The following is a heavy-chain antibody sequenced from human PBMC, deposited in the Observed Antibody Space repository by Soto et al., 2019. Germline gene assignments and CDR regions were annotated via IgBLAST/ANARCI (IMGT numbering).Heavy chain of an antibody. CDR1: GGTFSSYA. V-gene: IGHV1-69*01. CDR2: IIPIFGTA. CDR3: ASSEQYCSGGSCYRYYYGMDV. D-gene: IGHD2-15*01. J-gene: IGHJ6*02. Sequence: QVQLVQSGAEVKKPGSSVKVSCKASGGTFSSYAISWVRQAPGQGLEWMGGIIPIFGTANYAQKFQGRVTIPADESTSTGYMELSSLRSEETAVYYCASSEQYCSGGSCYRYYYGMDVWGQGTTVTVSS.